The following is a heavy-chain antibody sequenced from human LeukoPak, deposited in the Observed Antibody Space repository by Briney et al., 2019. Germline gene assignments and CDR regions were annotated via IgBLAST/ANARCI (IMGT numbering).Heavy chain of an antibody. V-gene: IGHV3-21*04. CDR3: ARVLDTAMATGYYGMDV. CDR2: ISSSSSYI. D-gene: IGHD5-18*01. Sequence: GGSLRLSCAASGFTFSSYSMNWVRQAPGKGLEWVSSISSSSSYIYYADSVKGRFTISRDNAKNSLYLQMNSLRAEDTAVYYCARVLDTAMATGYYGMDVWGQGTTVTVSS. J-gene: IGHJ6*02. CDR1: GFTFSSYS.